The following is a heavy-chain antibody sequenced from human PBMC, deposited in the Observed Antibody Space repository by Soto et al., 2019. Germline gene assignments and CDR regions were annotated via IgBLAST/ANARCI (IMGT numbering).Heavy chain of an antibody. V-gene: IGHV3-30-3*01. Sequence: LRLSCAASGFTFSSYAMHWVRQAPGKGLEWVAVISYDGSNKYYADSVKGRFTISRDNSKNTLYLQMNSLRAEDTAVYYCARGASYYYDSSGYYMQYFDYWGQGTLVTVSS. CDR2: ISYDGSNK. J-gene: IGHJ4*02. CDR1: GFTFSSYA. D-gene: IGHD3-22*01. CDR3: ARGASYYYDSSGYYMQYFDY.